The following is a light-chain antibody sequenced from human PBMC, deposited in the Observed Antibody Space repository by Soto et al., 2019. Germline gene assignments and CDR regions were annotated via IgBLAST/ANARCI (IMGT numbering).Light chain of an antibody. Sequence: QSALTQPASVSGSPGQSITISCTGTSSDVGSYNLVSWYQQHPGKAPKLMIYEGSKRPSGVSNRFSGSKSGNTASLTISGLQAEDEADYYCCSYAGSSTFEVFGGATNFTVL. CDR1: SSDVGSYNL. CDR2: EGS. J-gene: IGLJ3*02. V-gene: IGLV2-23*03. CDR3: CSYAGSSTFEV.